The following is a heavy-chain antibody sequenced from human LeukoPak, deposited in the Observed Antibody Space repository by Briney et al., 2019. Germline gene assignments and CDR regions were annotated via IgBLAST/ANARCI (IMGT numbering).Heavy chain of an antibody. J-gene: IGHJ1*01. CDR1: GFIFSDYW. D-gene: IGHD6-19*01. CDR2: IKQDGGEK. CDR3: AKSVQWLVTEYFQH. Sequence: PGGSLRLSCGVSGFIFSDYWMNWVRQAPGKGLEWVASIKQDGGEKSYVDSVKGRFTISRDNAKNSLYLQMSSLRAEDTAVYYCAKSVQWLVTEYFQHWGQGTLVTVSS. V-gene: IGHV3-7*01.